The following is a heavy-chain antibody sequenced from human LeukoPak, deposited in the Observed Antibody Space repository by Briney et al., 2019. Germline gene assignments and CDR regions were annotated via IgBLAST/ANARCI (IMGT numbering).Heavy chain of an antibody. CDR2: IYYSGST. Sequence: SETLSLTCTVSGGSISSGSYYCGWVRQPPGKGLEWIGSIYYSGSTYYNPSLKSRVTISVDTSKKQFSLKLSSVTGGDTAVYYCARNGSPAAAAGPPWDWSQGTLVPVSS. V-gene: IGHV4-39*01. D-gene: IGHD6-13*01. CDR1: GGSISSGSYY. CDR3: ARNGSPAAAAGPPWD. J-gene: IGHJ4*02.